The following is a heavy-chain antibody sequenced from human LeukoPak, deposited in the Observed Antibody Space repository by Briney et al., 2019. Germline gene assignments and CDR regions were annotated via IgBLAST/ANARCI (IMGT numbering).Heavy chain of an antibody. CDR2: IYYSGST. D-gene: IGHD4-11*01. CDR1: GGSISSYY. CDR3: AATGYSYNY. Sequence: SETLSLTRTVSGGSISSYYWSWIRQPPGKGLEWIGYIYYSGSTNYNPSLKSRVTISVDTSKNQFSLKLSSVTAADTAVYYCAATGYSYNYWGQGTLVTVSS. J-gene: IGHJ4*02. V-gene: IGHV4-59*08.